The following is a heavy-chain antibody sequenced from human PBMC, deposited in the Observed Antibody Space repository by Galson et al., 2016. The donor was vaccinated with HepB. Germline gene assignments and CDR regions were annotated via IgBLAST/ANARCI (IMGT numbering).Heavy chain of an antibody. J-gene: IGHJ6*02. Sequence: SLRLSCAASGFSFSSYWMSWVRQAPGKGLEWVANIRQDGAESFYLGSVRGRFTISRYNAKNSVYLEVNSLRSDDTAVYYCARFGCTSCYDFYYYGMDVWGQGTTVTVSS. CDR1: GFSFSSYW. CDR3: ARFGCTSCYDFYYYGMDV. CDR2: IRQDGAES. V-gene: IGHV3-7*01. D-gene: IGHD2-2*01.